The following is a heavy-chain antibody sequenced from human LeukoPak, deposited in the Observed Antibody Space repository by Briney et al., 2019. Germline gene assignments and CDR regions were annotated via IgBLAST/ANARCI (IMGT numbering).Heavy chain of an antibody. V-gene: IGHV4-59*08. CDR1: GGSISSYY. Sequence: SETLSLTCTVSGGSISSYYWSWIRQPPGKGLEWIGYIYYSGSTNYNPSLKSRVTISVDTSKNQFSLKLSSVTAADTAVYYCARSAVNCYDSSGYYYDYWGQGTLVTVSS. CDR2: IYYSGST. D-gene: IGHD3-22*01. CDR3: ARSAVNCYDSSGYYYDY. J-gene: IGHJ4*02.